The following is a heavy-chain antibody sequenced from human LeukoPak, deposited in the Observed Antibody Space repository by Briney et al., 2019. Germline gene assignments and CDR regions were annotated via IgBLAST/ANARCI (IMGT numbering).Heavy chain of an antibody. Sequence: AGRSLRLSCAASGLTLDVYAMVWVRHAPGQGLEWGSGITWDSGSIAYAYYVKGRFTISRDNAKNSLYLQINSLRPEDTALYYCAKMRPQEYGDYGTFAYWGGGTLVTVSS. CDR2: ITWDSGSI. CDR3: AKMRPQEYGDYGTFAY. D-gene: IGHD4-17*01. J-gene: IGHJ4*02. V-gene: IGHV3-9*01. CDR1: GLTLDVYA.